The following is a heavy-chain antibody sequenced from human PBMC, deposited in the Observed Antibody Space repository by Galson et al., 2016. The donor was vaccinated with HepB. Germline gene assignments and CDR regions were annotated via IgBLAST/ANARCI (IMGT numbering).Heavy chain of an antibody. J-gene: IGHJ5*02. V-gene: IGHV4-39*01. CDR3: ARQKLYSSSWYILYWFDP. D-gene: IGHD6-13*01. CDR2: IYYSGST. CDR1: GGSISSSSYY. Sequence: ETLSLTCTVSGGSISSSSYYWGWIRQPPGKGLEWIGRIYYSGSTFYNPSLKSRVTISVDTSKNQFSLKLSSVTAADAAVYYCARQKLYSSSWYILYWFDPWGQGTLVTVSS.